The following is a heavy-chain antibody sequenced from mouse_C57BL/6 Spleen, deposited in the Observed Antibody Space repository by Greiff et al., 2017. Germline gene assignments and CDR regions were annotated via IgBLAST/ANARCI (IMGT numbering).Heavy chain of an antibody. CDR2: IYPSDSET. Sequence: VQLQQPGAELVRPGSSVKLSCKASGYTFTSYWMDWVKQRPGQGLEWIGNIYPSDSETHYNQKFKDKATLTVDKSSSTAYMQLSSLTSEDSAVYYCARRRYYGSSWFAYWGQGTLVTVSA. CDR3: ARRRYYGSSWFAY. V-gene: IGHV1-61*01. D-gene: IGHD1-1*01. J-gene: IGHJ3*01. CDR1: GYTFTSYW.